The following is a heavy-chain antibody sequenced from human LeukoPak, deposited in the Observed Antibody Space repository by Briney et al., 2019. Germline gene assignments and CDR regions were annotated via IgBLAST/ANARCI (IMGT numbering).Heavy chain of an antibody. J-gene: IGHJ4*02. Sequence: GASVKVSCKASGGTFSSYAMSWVRQAPGKGLEWVSAISGSGGSTYYADSVKGRFTISRDNSENTLYLQMNSLRAEDTAVYYCAKVRYDILTGYPNWGQGTLVTVSS. V-gene: IGHV3-23*01. D-gene: IGHD3-9*01. CDR1: GGTFSSYA. CDR3: AKVRYDILTGYPN. CDR2: ISGSGGST.